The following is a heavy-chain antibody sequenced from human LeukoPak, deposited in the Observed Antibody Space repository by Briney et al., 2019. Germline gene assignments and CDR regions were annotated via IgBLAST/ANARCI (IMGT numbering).Heavy chain of an antibody. CDR2: IRSKANSYAT. Sequence: GGSLRLSCAASGFTFSGSAMHWVRQASGKGLKWVGRIRSKANSYATAYAASVKGRFTISRDDSKNTAYLQMNSLKTEDTAVYYCTRHEITMVRRVIITLDYWGQGTLVTVSS. J-gene: IGHJ4*02. CDR1: GFTFSGSA. CDR3: TRHEITMVRRVIITLDY. V-gene: IGHV3-73*01. D-gene: IGHD3-10*01.